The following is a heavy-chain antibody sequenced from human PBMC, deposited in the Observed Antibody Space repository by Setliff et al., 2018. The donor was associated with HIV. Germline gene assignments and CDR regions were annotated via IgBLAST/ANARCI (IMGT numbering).Heavy chain of an antibody. CDR1: GGSISSYF. V-gene: IGHV4-59*08. D-gene: IGHD3-16*01. Sequence: PSETLSLTCTVSGGSISSYFWSWVRQPPGKGLEWIGYIYYSGSTNYNPSLKSRVTMSVDASRNRFSLKLSSVTAAGTAIYYCARHQKVSFMSDHWGQGMLVTVSS. CDR3: ARHQKVSFMSDH. CDR2: IYYSGST. J-gene: IGHJ4*02.